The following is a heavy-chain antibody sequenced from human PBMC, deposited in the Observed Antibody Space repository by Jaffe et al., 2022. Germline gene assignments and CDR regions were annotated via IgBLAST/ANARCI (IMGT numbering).Heavy chain of an antibody. D-gene: IGHD4-17*01. CDR3: ARAGAFNDYGDYGTNYWYFDL. J-gene: IGHJ2*01. V-gene: IGHV3-13*01. CDR1: GFTFSSYD. CDR2: IGTAGDT. Sequence: EVQLVESGGGLVQPGGSLRLSCAASGFTFSSYDMHWVRQATGKGLEWVSAIGTAGDTYYPGSVKGRFTISRENAKNSLYLQMNSLRAGDTAVYYCARAGAFNDYGDYGTNYWYFDLWGRGTLVTVSS.